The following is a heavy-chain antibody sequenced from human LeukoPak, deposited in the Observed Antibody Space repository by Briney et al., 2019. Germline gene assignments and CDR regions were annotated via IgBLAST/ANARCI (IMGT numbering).Heavy chain of an antibody. CDR1: GGSISSHY. V-gene: IGHV4-59*11. D-gene: IGHD3-22*01. CDR2: IYYSGST. CDR3: ARGPSAYYDSSGYYYVSFLLDI. J-gene: IGHJ3*02. Sequence: SETLSLTCTVSGGSISSHYWSWIRQPPGKGLEWIGYIYYSGSTNCNPSLKSRVTISVDTSKNQFSLKLSSVTAADTAVYYCARGPSAYYDSSGYYYVSFLLDIWGQGTMVTVSS.